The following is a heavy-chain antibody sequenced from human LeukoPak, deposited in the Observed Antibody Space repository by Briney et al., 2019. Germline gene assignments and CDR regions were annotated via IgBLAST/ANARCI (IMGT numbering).Heavy chain of an antibody. CDR2: IKQDGSEK. D-gene: IGHD3-10*01. J-gene: IGHJ4*02. CDR1: GFTFSSYW. V-gene: IGHV3-7*01. Sequence: TGGSVRLSCAASGFTFSSYWMSWVRQAPGKGRVWVANIKQDGSEKYYVDSVKGRFTISRDNAKNSLYLQMNSLRAEHTSVYDCARDYRPMWFGELLDLGYWGQGTPVTVSS. CDR3: ARDYRPMWFGELLDLGY.